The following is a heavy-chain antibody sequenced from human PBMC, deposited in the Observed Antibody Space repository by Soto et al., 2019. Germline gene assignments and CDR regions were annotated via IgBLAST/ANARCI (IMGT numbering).Heavy chain of an antibody. D-gene: IGHD6-13*01. CDR2: ISYDGSNK. V-gene: IGHV3-30-3*01. J-gene: IGHJ4*02. Sequence: GGSLRLSCAASGFTFSSYAMHWVRQAPGKGLEWVAVISYDGSNKYYADSVKGRFTISRDNSKNTLYLQVNSLRAEDTAVYYCARDRGQLVPIPSRYFDYWGQGTLVTVSS. CDR1: GFTFSSYA. CDR3: ARDRGQLVPIPSRYFDY.